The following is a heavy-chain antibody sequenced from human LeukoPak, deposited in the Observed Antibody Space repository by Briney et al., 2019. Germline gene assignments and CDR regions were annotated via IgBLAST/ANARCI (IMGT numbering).Heavy chain of an antibody. V-gene: IGHV6-1*01. CDR3: ARVDGGSYRRTFDI. CDR1: GDSISRNTIT. CDR2: TYYKSEWYN. J-gene: IGHJ3*02. D-gene: IGHD1-26*01. Sequence: SQTLSLTCAISGDSISRNTITWNWIRQSPSRGLEWLGRTYYKSEWYNDYAVSVKSRIIINPDTSKNQSSLQLSSVTPEDTAMYYCARVDGGSYRRTFDIWGQGTMVTVSS.